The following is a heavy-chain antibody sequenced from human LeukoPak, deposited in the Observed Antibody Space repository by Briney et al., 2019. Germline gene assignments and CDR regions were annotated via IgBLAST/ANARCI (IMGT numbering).Heavy chain of an antibody. D-gene: IGHD6-19*01. V-gene: IGHV5-10-1*04. CDR1: GYSFTSYW. Sequence: PGESLKISCKGSGYSFTSYWISWVRQMPGKGLEWMGRIDPTDSYTNYSPSFQGQVTISADKSISTAYLQWSSLKASDTAMYYCARPGYRSRYFDYWGHGALVTVSS. CDR2: IDPTDSYT. CDR3: ARPGYRSRYFDY. J-gene: IGHJ4*01.